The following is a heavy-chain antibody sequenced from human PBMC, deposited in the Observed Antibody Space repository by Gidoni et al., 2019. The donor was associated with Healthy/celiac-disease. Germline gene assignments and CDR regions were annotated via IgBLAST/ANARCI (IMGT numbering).Heavy chain of an antibody. D-gene: IGHD3-22*01. J-gene: IGHJ4*02. CDR3: ANYALEWVVVTPSFDY. CDR1: GFTFSSYA. Sequence: EVQLLESGGGLVQPGGSLRLSCAASGFTFSSYAMSWVRQAPGKGLEWVSAISGSGGSTYYADSVKGRFTISRDNSKNTLYLQMNSLRAEDTAVYYCANYALEWVVVTPSFDYWGQGTLVTVSS. V-gene: IGHV3-23*01. CDR2: ISGSGGST.